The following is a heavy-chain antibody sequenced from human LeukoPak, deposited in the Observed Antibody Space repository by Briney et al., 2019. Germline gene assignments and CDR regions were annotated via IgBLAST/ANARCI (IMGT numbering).Heavy chain of an antibody. J-gene: IGHJ4*02. CDR3: AREWELFKHFDY. V-gene: IGHV4-39*07. CDR1: GGSISSSSYY. D-gene: IGHD1-26*01. CDR2: IYYSGST. Sequence: PSETLSLTRTVSGGSISSSSYYWGWIRQPPGKGLEWIGSIYYSGSTYYNPSLKSRVTISVDTSKNQFSLKLSSVTAADTAVYYCAREWELFKHFDYWGQGTPVTVSS.